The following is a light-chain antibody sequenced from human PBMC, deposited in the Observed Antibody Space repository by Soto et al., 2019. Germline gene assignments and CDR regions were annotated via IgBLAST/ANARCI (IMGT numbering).Light chain of an antibody. V-gene: IGKV3-11*01. CDR3: QHRSK. CDR1: QSVNTY. CDR2: TAS. Sequence: IVLTQSPATLSLFPGEGATLSCRASQSVNTYLAWYQQKPGQAPRLLMHTASNRATGVPARFSGSGSGTDFTLTISSLESEDFAVYYCQHRSKFGGGTKVEIK. J-gene: IGKJ4*02.